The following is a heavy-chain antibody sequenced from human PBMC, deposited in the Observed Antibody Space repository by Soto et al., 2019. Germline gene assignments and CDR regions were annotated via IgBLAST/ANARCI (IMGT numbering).Heavy chain of an antibody. CDR2: ISGSGGST. Sequence: GESLKISCAASGFTFSSYAMSWVRQAPGKGLEWVSAISGSGGSTYYADSVKGRFTISRDNSKNTLYLQMNSLRAEDTAVYYCAKDRRGWHRAFDIWGQGTMVTVSS. J-gene: IGHJ3*02. V-gene: IGHV3-23*01. CDR1: GFTFSSYA. D-gene: IGHD2-15*01. CDR3: AKDRRGWHRAFDI.